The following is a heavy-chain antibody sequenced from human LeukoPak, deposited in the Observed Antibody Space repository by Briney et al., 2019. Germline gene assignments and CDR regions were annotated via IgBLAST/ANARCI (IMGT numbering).Heavy chain of an antibody. D-gene: IGHD6-13*01. CDR1: GFTVSNNY. Sequence: GGSLRLSCAASGFTVSNNYMSWVRQAPGKGLEWVSVIYSGGSTYYADSVKGRFTISRDNSKNTLYLQMNSLRAEDTAVYYCASAEHRIAAAAALLDYWGQGTLVTVYS. CDR2: IYSGGST. J-gene: IGHJ4*02. V-gene: IGHV3-53*01. CDR3: ASAEHRIAAAAALLDY.